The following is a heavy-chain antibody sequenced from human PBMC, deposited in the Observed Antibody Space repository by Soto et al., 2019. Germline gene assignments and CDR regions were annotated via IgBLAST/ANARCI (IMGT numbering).Heavy chain of an antibody. J-gene: IGHJ6*04. CDR3: ATKSGVVGLPMVGFSYGLAV. Sequence: SVQVSCKASGGNFSNYDISWVRQAPGQGLAGMGGFVPLYDTSNFAQTFRGRVKMTADESSSTAYMELRSLNSEDTAVYYCATKSGVVGLPMVGFSYGLAVWSEGTTATVSS. CDR1: GGNFSNYD. CDR2: FVPLYDTS. D-gene: IGHD2-8*01. V-gene: IGHV1-69*13.